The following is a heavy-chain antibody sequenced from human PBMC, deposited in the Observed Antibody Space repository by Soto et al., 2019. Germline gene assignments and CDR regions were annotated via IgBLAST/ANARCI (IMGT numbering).Heavy chain of an antibody. Sequence: PWGSLRLSCAASGFTFINAWISLVRQSPGKWLEWVGRIKRKTDGGTTDYAAPVKGRFTISRDDSKNTLYLQMNSLKTEDTAVYYCTTDYYVPLASDIWGQGTMVTVSS. CDR2: IKRKTDGGTT. D-gene: IGHD3-16*01. CDR3: TTDYYVPLASDI. CDR1: GFTFINAW. J-gene: IGHJ3*02. V-gene: IGHV3-15*01.